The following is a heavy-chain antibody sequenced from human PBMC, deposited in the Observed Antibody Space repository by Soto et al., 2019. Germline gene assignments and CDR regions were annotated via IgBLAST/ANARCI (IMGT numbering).Heavy chain of an antibody. CDR3: AKEMLVATIDY. J-gene: IGHJ4*02. D-gene: IGHD5-12*01. V-gene: IGHV3-23*01. CDR1: GFTFSNYA. CDR2: ISGSDDGA. Sequence: GGSLRLSCAASGFTFSNYAMSWVRQAPGKGLEWVSAISGSDDGAYNADSVKGRFTISRDNSKNTLYLQLNSLRAEDTAVYYCAKEMLVATIDYWGQGTLVTVSS.